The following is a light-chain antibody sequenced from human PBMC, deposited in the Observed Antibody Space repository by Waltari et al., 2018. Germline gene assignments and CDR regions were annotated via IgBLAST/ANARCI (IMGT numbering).Light chain of an antibody. CDR1: QSVSSGY. CDR2: SSS. J-gene: IGKJ4*01. Sequence: EIVLTQSPGTLSLSPGERATLSCRASQSVSSGYLAWYQQRPGQAPRLLIYSSSSRATGIPDRFSGSGSGTEFALTISRLEPEDFAVYYCQQYGSSPLTFGGGTKVEIK. V-gene: IGKV3-20*01. CDR3: QQYGSSPLT.